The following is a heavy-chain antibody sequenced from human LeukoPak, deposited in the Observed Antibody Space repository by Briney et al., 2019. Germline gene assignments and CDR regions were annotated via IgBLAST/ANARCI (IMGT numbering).Heavy chain of an antibody. CDR3: AKDMAATVVTFSVDY. CDR1: GFTFSSYA. D-gene: IGHD4-23*01. J-gene: IGHJ4*02. CDR2: ISGSGGST. Sequence: GGSLRLSCAASGFTFSSYAMSWVRQAPGKGLEWVSAISGSGGSTYYADSVKGRFTISRDNAKNSLYLQMNSLRAEDTALYYCAKDMAATVVTFSVDYWGQGTLVTVSS. V-gene: IGHV3-23*01.